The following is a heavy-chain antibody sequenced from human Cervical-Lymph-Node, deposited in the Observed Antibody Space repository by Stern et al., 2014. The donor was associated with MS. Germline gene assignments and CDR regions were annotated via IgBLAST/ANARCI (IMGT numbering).Heavy chain of an antibody. CDR3: ARDNDDHGMDV. D-gene: IGHD2-8*01. CDR1: GGTFINHA. V-gene: IGHV1-69*01. J-gene: IGHJ6*02. Sequence: QVQLGQSGAEVKKPGSSVKVSCKASGGTFINHAISWVRQAPGQGLEWMGGFIPIFGTTDYAQKFQGRVTISADDSASTAYMELSSLRSQDTAVYYCARDNDDHGMDVWGQGTTVIVSS. CDR2: FIPIFGTT.